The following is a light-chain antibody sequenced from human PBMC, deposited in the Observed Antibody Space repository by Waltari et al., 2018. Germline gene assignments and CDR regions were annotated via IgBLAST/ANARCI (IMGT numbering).Light chain of an antibody. J-gene: IGKJ2*01. CDR3: HQYNYWPPAYT. CDR1: RNVGSS. CDR2: DAK. V-gene: IGKV3-15*01. Sequence: EVVLTQSPGALSASPGESATLPCRASRNVGSSLAWYQQTPGQAPRLLVYDAKNRATDVPARFSGSGYGTQFTLTISSLQSEDFGVYYCHQYNYWPPAYTFGQGTKLEIK.